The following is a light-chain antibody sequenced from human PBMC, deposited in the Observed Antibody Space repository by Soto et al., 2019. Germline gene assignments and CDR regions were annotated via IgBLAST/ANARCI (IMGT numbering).Light chain of an antibody. J-gene: IGKJ3*01. CDR3: KMYNSARQFT. V-gene: IGKV1-27*01. CDR2: AAS. Sequence: DIQMTQAPSSLPSSVGDRVTITCRASQGISNYLAWYQQKPGKVPKLLIYAASTLQSRVPSRFSGSGSGTEFTLTIRSLQPEDVATYYSKMYNSARQFTFGPGTKVAIK. CDR1: QGISNY.